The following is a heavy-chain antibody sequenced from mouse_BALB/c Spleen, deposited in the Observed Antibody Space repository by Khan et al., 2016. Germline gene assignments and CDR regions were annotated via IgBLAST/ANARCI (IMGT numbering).Heavy chain of an antibody. CDR2: INSGGGST. CDR3: ARRYGNYDAMDY. J-gene: IGHJ4*01. Sequence: EVELVESGGGLVQPGGSLKLSCATSGFTFSDYYMYWIRQTPEKRLEWVAYINSGGGSTYYPDTVKGRFTISRDNAKNTLYLQMSRLKSEDTAMYYCARRYGNYDAMDYWGQGTSVTVSS. D-gene: IGHD2-10*02. CDR1: GFTFSDYY. V-gene: IGHV5-12*02.